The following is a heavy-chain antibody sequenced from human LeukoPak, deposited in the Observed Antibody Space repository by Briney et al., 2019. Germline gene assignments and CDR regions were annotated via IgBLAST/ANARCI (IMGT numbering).Heavy chain of an antibody. CDR2: IIPIFGTA. CDR1: GGSFNSYA. V-gene: IGHV1-69*06. J-gene: IGHJ2*01. CDR3: ARSQPLAYFDL. Sequence: SVKVSCKASGGSFNSYAISWVRQAPGQGLEWMGGIIPIFGTANYAQKFQGRVTITADKSTNTAYMELSSLGSEDTAVYYCARSQPLAYFDLWGRGTLVTVSS.